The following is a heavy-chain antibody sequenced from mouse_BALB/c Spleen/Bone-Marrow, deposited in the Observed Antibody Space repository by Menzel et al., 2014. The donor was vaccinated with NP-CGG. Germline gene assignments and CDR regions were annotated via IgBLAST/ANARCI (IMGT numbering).Heavy chain of an antibody. Sequence: QVQLKQSGPGLVQPSQRLSITCTVSGFSLTSYGVHWVRQSPGKGLEWLGVIWRGGSTDYNAAFMSRPSITKDNSKSQVFFKMNSLQADDTAIYYRAKNYYGSSDYWGQGTTLTVSS. CDR3: AKNYYGSSDY. CDR1: GFSLTSYG. D-gene: IGHD1-1*01. V-gene: IGHV2-5*01. CDR2: IWRGGST. J-gene: IGHJ2*01.